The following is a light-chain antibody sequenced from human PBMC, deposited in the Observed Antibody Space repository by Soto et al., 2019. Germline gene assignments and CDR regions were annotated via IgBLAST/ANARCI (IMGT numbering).Light chain of an antibody. V-gene: IGLV1-47*01. Sequence: QSVLTQPPSVSGTPGQTVTISCSGSSSNIGSNYVYWYQQLPGTAPQLLIYRNNHRPSGVPDRFSGSKSGTSASLAISGLRSEDEADYYCAAWDDSLRGVVFGGGTKLTVL. CDR1: SSNIGSNY. CDR2: RNN. J-gene: IGLJ2*01. CDR3: AAWDDSLRGVV.